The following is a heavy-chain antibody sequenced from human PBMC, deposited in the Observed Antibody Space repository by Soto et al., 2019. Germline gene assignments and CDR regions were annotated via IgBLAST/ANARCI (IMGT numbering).Heavy chain of an antibody. CDR2: IYPGDSDT. Sequence: PGESLKISCKGSGYSFTSYWIGWVRQVPGKGLEWMGIIYPGDSDTRYGPSFQGQVTISADKSISTAYLQWSSLKASDTAMYYCAISGYCSGVSCYVGHYYYYYGMDVWGQGTTVTVSS. J-gene: IGHJ6*02. V-gene: IGHV5-51*01. CDR1: GYSFTSYW. D-gene: IGHD2-15*01. CDR3: AISGYCSGVSCYVGHYYYYYGMDV.